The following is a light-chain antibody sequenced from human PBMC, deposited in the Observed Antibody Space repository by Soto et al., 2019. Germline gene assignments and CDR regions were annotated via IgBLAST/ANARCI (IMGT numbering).Light chain of an antibody. V-gene: IGLV6-57*03. Sequence: NFMLTQPHSVSESPGKTVTISCTRSSGSIANNYVQWYQQRPGSAPTALIHEDDQRPSGVPDRFSGSIDRSSNSASLTISGLKTEDEAYYYCQSYDSSNQGVFGGGTKLTVL. J-gene: IGLJ2*01. CDR1: SGSIANNY. CDR2: EDD. CDR3: QSYDSSNQGV.